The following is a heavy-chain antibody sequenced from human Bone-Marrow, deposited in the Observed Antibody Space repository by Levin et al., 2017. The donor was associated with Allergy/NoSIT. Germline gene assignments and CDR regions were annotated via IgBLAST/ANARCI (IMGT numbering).Heavy chain of an antibody. J-gene: IGHJ4*02. CDR2: ISHDGSLK. Sequence: GGSLRLSCAASGFTFSNYGIHWVRQAPGKGLEWVAVISHDGSLKYYADSVKGRFTISRENSENTVLLQMNTLIGEDTAVDYCALGDSYNTGRGFDSWGQGTLVTVSS. CDR3: ALGDSYNTGRGFDS. V-gene: IGHV3-30*03. CDR1: GFTFSNYG. D-gene: IGHD6-19*01.